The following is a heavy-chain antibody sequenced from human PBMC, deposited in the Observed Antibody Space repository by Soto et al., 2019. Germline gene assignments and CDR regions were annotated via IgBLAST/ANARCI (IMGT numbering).Heavy chain of an antibody. V-gene: IGHV3-23*01. CDR1: GFTFSSYA. Sequence: EVQLLESGGGLVQPGGSLRLSCAASGFTFSSYAMSWVRQAPGKGLEWVSVISGGGGTTYYADSVKGRFTISRDNSKNTLYLQMNSLRAEDTAVYYCATDQGAAAGWDPWGQGTLVTVSS. CDR3: ATDQGAAAGWDP. CDR2: ISGGGGTT. J-gene: IGHJ5*02. D-gene: IGHD6-13*01.